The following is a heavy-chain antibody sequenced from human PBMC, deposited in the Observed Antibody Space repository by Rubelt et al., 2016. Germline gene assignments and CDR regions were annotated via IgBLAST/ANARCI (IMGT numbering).Heavy chain of an antibody. D-gene: IGHD1-26*01. Sequence: QVQLQQWGAGLLKPSETLSLTCAVYGGSFSGYYWSWIRQPPGKGLEWIGEINHSGSTNYNPSLKSRVTISVDTSKNQFSLKLSSVTAADTAVYYCARPGVGSGTYLHAFDIWGQGTMVTVSS. CDR3: ARPGVGSGTYLHAFDI. CDR2: INHSGST. CDR1: GGSFSGYY. J-gene: IGHJ3*02. V-gene: IGHV4-34*01.